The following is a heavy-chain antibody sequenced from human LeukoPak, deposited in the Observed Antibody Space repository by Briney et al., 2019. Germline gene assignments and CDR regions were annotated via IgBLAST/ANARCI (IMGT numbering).Heavy chain of an antibody. J-gene: IGHJ4*02. CDR1: GYTFTGYY. CDR2: INPNSGGT. Sequence: GASVKVSCKASGYTFTGYYMHWVRQAPGQGLEWMGWINPNSGGTNYAQKFQGRVTMTRDTSISTAYMELSRLRSDDTAVYYCARSLGPYGSGSYYCYFDYWGQGTLVTVSS. D-gene: IGHD3-10*01. CDR3: ARSLGPYGSGSYYCYFDY. V-gene: IGHV1-2*02.